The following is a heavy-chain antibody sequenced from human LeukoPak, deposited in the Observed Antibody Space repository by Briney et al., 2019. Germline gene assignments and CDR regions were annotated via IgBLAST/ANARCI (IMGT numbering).Heavy chain of an antibody. CDR2: IYTSGST. Sequence: SETLSLTCTVSGGSISSGSYYWSWIRQPAGKGLEWIGRIYTSGSTNYNPSLKSRVTISVDTSKNQFSLKLSSVTAADTAVYYCARAGYDILTGYYAPRGFDYWGQGTLVTVSS. J-gene: IGHJ4*02. CDR1: GGSISSGSYY. D-gene: IGHD3-9*01. CDR3: ARAGYDILTGYYAPRGFDY. V-gene: IGHV4-61*02.